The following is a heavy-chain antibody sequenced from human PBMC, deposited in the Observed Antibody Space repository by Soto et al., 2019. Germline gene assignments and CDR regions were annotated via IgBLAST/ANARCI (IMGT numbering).Heavy chain of an antibody. CDR2: INPNSGGT. V-gene: IGHV1-2*04. Sequence: ASVKVSCKASVYTFTGYYMHWVRQAPGQGLEWMGWINPNSGGTNYAQKFQGWVTMTRDTSISTAYMELSRLRSDDTAMYYCARGLGPGYYDFWSGYYTGLYFDYWGQGTLVTVSS. CDR1: VYTFTGYY. D-gene: IGHD3-3*01. J-gene: IGHJ4*02. CDR3: ARGLGPGYYDFWSGYYTGLYFDY.